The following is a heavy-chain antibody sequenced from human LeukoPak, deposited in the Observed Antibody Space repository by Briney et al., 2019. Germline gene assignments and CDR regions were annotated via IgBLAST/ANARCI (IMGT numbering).Heavy chain of an antibody. J-gene: IGHJ4*02. Sequence: NPSETLSLTCTVSGYPISSGYYWGWVRHVPGKGLEWIGSIYHSGSICYNPSLEIRLTMSQDTSANQSSLHLNSVTAADKAVYFCVRDPTTLTPFDYWGQGALVTVSS. D-gene: IGHD4-17*01. CDR3: VRDPTTLTPFDY. CDR2: IYHSGSI. CDR1: GYPISSGYY. V-gene: IGHV4-38-2*02.